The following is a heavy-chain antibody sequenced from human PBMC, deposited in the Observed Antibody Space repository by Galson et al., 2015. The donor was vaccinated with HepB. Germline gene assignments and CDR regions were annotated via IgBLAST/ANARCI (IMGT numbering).Heavy chain of an antibody. J-gene: IGHJ4*02. CDR1: GFTFSSYG. V-gene: IGHV3-30*03. CDR2: KSYDGSNK. Sequence: SLRLSCAASGFTFSSYGMHWVRQAPGKGLEWVAVKSYDGSNKYYADSVKGRFTISRDNSKNTLYLQMNSLRSEDTAVYYCARDPPEDSSGYIEGEDYWGQGTLVTVSS. CDR3: ARDPPEDSSGYIEGEDY. D-gene: IGHD3-22*01.